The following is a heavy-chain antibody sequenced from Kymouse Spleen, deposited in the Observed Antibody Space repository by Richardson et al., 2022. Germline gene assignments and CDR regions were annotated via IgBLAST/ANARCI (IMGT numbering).Heavy chain of an antibody. D-gene: IGHD3-10*01. CDR1: GFTFSSYG. CDR2: IWYDGSNK. CDR3: ARDRGTMVRGVSYYYYGMDV. V-gene: IGHV3-33*01. J-gene: IGHJ6*02. Sequence: QVQLVESGGGVVQPGRSLRLSCAASGFTFSSYGMHWVRQAPGKGLEWVAVIWYDGSNKYYADSVKGRFTISRDNSKNTLYLQMNSLRAEDTAVYYCARDRGTMVRGVSYYYYGMDVWGQGTTVTVSS.